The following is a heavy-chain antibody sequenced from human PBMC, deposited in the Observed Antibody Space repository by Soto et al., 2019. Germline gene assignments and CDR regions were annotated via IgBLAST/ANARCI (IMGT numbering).Heavy chain of an antibody. CDR1: GFTFSDYY. CDR2: ISSSGSTI. D-gene: IGHD3-16*01. Sequence: GGSLRLSCAASGFTFSDYYMSWIRQAPGKGLEWVSYISSSGSTIYYADSVKGRFTISRDNAKNSLYLQMNSLRAEDTAVYYCARKLFYDYIWGSFPPYFDYWGQGTLVTVSS. CDR3: ARKLFYDYIWGSFPPYFDY. J-gene: IGHJ4*02. V-gene: IGHV3-11*01.